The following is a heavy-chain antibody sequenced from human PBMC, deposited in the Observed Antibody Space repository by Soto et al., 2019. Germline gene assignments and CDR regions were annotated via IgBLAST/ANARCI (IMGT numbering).Heavy chain of an antibody. V-gene: IGHV4-31*03. CDR3: ARGFTLVRGIIIPRWFDP. CDR2: IYYNGGS. CDR1: GVSISSGGYY. D-gene: IGHD3-10*01. Sequence: QVQLQESGPGLVRPSQTLSLTCSVSGVSISSGGYYWTWIRQHPGKGLEWIGYIYYNGGSYFNPSLKSRVTLSLDPSSNQFSLKLSSVTAADAAVYYCARGFTLVRGIIIPRWFDPWGQGTLVTVSS. J-gene: IGHJ5*02.